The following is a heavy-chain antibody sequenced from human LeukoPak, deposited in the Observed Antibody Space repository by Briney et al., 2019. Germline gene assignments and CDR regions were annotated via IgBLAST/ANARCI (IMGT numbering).Heavy chain of an antibody. Sequence: SVKVSCKASGGTFSSYAISWVRQAPGQGLEWMGGIIPIFGTANYAQKLQGRVTITADKSTSTAYMELSSLRSEDTAVYYCARGLAAADVRGYYYYGMDVWGKGTTVTVSS. V-gene: IGHV1-69*06. CDR3: ARGLAAADVRGYYYYGMDV. CDR1: GGTFSSYA. J-gene: IGHJ6*04. CDR2: IIPIFGTA. D-gene: IGHD6-13*01.